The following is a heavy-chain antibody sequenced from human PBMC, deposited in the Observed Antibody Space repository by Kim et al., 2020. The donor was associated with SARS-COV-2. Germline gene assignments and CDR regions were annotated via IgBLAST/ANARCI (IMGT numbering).Heavy chain of an antibody. J-gene: IGHJ6*02. CDR1: GFTFSSYW. CDR3: ARDLEGSGYYPYYYGMDV. V-gene: IGHV3-74*01. D-gene: IGHD3-22*01. CDR2: IKSDGRTT. Sequence: GGSLRLSCAASGFTFSSYWIHWVRQAPGKGLVWVSRIKSDGRTTSYADSVKGRFTISRDNVKNTLYLQMNSLRAEDTAVYYCARDLEGSGYYPYYYGMDVWGQGTTVTVSS.